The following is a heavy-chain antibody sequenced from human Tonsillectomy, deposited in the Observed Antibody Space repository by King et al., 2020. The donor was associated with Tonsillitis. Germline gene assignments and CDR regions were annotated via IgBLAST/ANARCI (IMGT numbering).Heavy chain of an antibody. D-gene: IGHD3-9*01. CDR2: IYPGDSDT. CDR1: GYSFSSYW. V-gene: IGHV5-51*01. Sequence: DVQLVESGAEVKKPGESLKISCKGSGYSFSSYWIGWVRRMPGKGLELMGIIYPGDSDTKYSPSFQGQVTISADKSINTAYLQWSSLKASDTAMYYCARQRKTYNILTGEQKNFFDSWGQGTLVTVSS. CDR3: ARQRKTYNILTGEQKNFFDS. J-gene: IGHJ5*01.